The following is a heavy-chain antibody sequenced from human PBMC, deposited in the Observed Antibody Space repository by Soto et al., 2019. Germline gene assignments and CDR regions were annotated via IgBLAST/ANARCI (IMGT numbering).Heavy chain of an antibody. D-gene: IGHD7-27*01. V-gene: IGHV3-74*01. CDR2: INTDGGTA. CDR3: VGDRPNCAFDY. CDR1: GYSFSNYY. J-gene: IGHJ4*02. Sequence: ESLSLSCAASGYSFSNYYLRVGRQPPAEGLVWGAQINTDGGTATYAASLKSRFTISRDTAKNPFYLKMNSLRAADTAVYYWVGDRPNCAFDYWGQGTLVTVSS.